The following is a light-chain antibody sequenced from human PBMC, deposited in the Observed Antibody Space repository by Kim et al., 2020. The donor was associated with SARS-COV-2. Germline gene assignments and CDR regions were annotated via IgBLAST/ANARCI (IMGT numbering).Light chain of an antibody. CDR3: QHYVGSPWT. Sequence: SLGDRAPLSCRASQSVTRNYLAWYQQKPGQAPRLLIYGASSRIPGIPDRFSGSGSGTDFALTISRLEPEDFAVYYCQHYVGSPWTFGQGTKVDIK. CDR1: QSVTRNY. J-gene: IGKJ1*01. V-gene: IGKV3-20*01. CDR2: GAS.